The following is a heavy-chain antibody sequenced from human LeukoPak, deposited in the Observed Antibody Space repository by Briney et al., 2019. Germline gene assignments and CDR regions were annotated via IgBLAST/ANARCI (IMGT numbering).Heavy chain of an antibody. J-gene: IGHJ3*02. CDR2: ISSSSSTI. D-gene: IGHD6-6*01. CDR1: GFTFSSYS. Sequence: GGSLRLSCAASGFTFSSYSMNWVRQAPGKGLEWVSYISSSSSTIYYADSVKGRFTISRDNAKNSLYLQMNSLRAEDTAVYYCATNPYSSSSGSHDAFDIWGQGTMVTVSS. CDR3: ATNPYSSSSGSHDAFDI. V-gene: IGHV3-48*01.